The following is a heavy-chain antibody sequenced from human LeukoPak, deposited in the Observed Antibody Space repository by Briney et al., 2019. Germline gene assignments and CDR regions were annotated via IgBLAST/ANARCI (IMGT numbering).Heavy chain of an antibody. Sequence: SETLSLTCTVSGGSISSYYWSWLRQPPGKGLEWIGYIYYSGSTNYNPSLKSRVTISVDTSKNQFSLKLSSVTAADTAVYYCARDSGSPHYFDYWGQGTLVTVSS. D-gene: IGHD1-26*01. CDR3: ARDSGSPHYFDY. CDR2: IYYSGST. V-gene: IGHV4-59*01. CDR1: GGSISSYY. J-gene: IGHJ4*02.